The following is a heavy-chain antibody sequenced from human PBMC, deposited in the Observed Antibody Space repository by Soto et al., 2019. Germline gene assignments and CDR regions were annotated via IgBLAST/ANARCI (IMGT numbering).Heavy chain of an antibody. V-gene: IGHV3-15*01. D-gene: IGHD1-26*01. CDR1: GFTFSNAW. CDR2: IKSKTDGGTT. J-gene: IGHJ3*02. Sequence: GGSLRLSCAASGFTFSNAWMSWVRQAPGKGLEWVGRIKSKTDGGTTDYAAPVKGRFTISRDDSKNTLYLQMNSLKTEDTAGYYCTTTRWDPGRRAFDIWGQGTMVTVSS. CDR3: TTTRWDPGRRAFDI.